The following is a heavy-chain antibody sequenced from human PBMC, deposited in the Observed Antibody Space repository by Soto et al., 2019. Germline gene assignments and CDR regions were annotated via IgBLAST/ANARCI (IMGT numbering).Heavy chain of an antibody. CDR1: GGLFSSYA. CDR3: ARGDSPYIWFNEF. Sequence: QEQLVQSGAEVKKPGSSVKVSCKDPGGLFSSYAISWVRQAPGQGLEWMGGIIPVFGKPYYAQKFQGRVTITADESTNTAYMELSSLRSEETAMYYCARGDSPYIWFNEFWGQGSLVTVSS. V-gene: IGHV1-69*01. CDR2: IIPVFGKP. D-gene: IGHD3-22*01. J-gene: IGHJ4*02.